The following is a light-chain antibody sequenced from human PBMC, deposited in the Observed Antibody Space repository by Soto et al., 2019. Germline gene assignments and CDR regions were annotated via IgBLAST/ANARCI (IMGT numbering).Light chain of an antibody. V-gene: IGLV1-44*01. CDR3: ATWDDSLNAWV. J-gene: IGLJ3*02. Sequence: QSVLTQPPSASGTPGQRVTISCSGSNSNIGSNTVNWYQQLPGTAPKLLIYSDNQRPSGVPDRLSGSKSGTSASLAISGLQSEDEADYFCATWDDSLNAWVFGGGTKVTVL. CDR2: SDN. CDR1: NSNIGSNT.